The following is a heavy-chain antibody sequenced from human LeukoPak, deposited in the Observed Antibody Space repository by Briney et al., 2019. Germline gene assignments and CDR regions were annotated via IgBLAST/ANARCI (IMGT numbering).Heavy chain of an antibody. J-gene: IGHJ4*02. CDR3: ARVLSGDSSSWLDY. D-gene: IGHD6-13*01. V-gene: IGHV4-59*11. CDR2: IYYSGST. CDR1: GGSISSHY. Sequence: SETLSLTCTVSGGSISSHYWSWIRQPPGKGLEWIGYIYYSGSTNYNPSLKSRVTISVDTSKNQFSLKLSSVTAADTAVYYCARVLSGDSSSWLDYWGQGTLVTVSS.